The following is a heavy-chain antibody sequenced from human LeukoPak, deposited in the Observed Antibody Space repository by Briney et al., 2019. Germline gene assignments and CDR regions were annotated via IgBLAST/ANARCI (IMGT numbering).Heavy chain of an antibody. V-gene: IGHV4-34*01. CDR2: INHSGST. J-gene: IGHJ4*02. CDR3: ARGGVLWFGELSYYFDY. D-gene: IGHD3-10*01. Sequence: PSETLSLTCAVYGGSFSGYYWRWIRQPPGKGLEWIGEINHSGSTNYNPSLKSRVTISVDTSKNQFSLKLSSVTAADTAVYYCARGGVLWFGELSYYFDYWGQGTLVTVSS. CDR1: GGSFSGYY.